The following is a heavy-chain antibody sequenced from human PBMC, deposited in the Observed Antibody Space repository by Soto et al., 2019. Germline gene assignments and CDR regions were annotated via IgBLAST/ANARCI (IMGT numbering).Heavy chain of an antibody. V-gene: IGHV4-34*01. CDR2: INHSGSA. J-gene: IGHJ6*02. CDR1: GGTFSGYY. CDR3: ARGSGWYIDYYYTMDV. Sequence: SETLSLTCTVYGGTFSGYYWSWVRQSPGKGLEWIGEINHSGSANYNPSLQSRVVLSIDASKSQFSLKVTSVTAADTAMYYCARGSGWYIDYYYTMDVWGQGTAVTAP. D-gene: IGHD6-19*01.